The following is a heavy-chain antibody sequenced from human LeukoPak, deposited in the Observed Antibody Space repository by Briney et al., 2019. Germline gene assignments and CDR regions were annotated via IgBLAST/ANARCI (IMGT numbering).Heavy chain of an antibody. CDR3: ARGRKAPPERWCWFDP. CDR2: ISYDGSNK. V-gene: IGHV3-30-3*01. CDR1: GFTFSSYA. Sequence: GGSLRLSCAASGFTFSSYAMHWVRQAPGKGLEWVAVISYDGSNKYYADSVKGRFTISRDNSKNTLYLQMNSLRAEDTAVYYCARGRKAPPERWCWFDPWGQGTLVTVSS. J-gene: IGHJ5*02. D-gene: IGHD2-8*01.